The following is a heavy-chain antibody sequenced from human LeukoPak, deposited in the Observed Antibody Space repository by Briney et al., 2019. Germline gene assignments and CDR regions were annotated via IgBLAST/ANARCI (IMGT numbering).Heavy chain of an antibody. CDR3: AKGQDILLVPATTFDY. CDR2: IWYDGSNK. D-gene: IGHD2-2*01. CDR1: GFTFSSYG. Sequence: GGSLRLSCAASGFTFSSYGMHWVRQAPGKGLEWVAVIWYDGSNKYYADSVKGRFTISRDNSKNTLYVQMNSLRAEDTAVYYCAKGQDILLVPATTFDYWGQGTLVTVSS. V-gene: IGHV3-30*02. J-gene: IGHJ4*02.